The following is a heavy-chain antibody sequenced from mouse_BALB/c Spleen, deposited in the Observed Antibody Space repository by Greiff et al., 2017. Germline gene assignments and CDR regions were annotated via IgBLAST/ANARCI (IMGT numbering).Heavy chain of an antibody. CDR1: GFSLTSYG. D-gene: IGHD2-4*01. Sequence: VKLVESGPGLVAPSQSLSITCTVSGFSLTSYGVHWVRQPPGKGLEWLGVIWAGGSTNYNSALMSRLSISKDNSKSQVFLKMNSLQTDDTAMYYCARANYYDYVYTMDYWGQGTAVTVSS. CDR2: IWAGGST. J-gene: IGHJ4*01. CDR3: ARANYYDYVYTMDY. V-gene: IGHV2-9*02.